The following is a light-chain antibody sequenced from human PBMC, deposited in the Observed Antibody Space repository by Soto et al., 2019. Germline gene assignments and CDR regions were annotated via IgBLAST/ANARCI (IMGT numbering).Light chain of an antibody. Sequence: DIQMTQSPSTLSGSVGDRVTITCRASQTISSWLAWYQQKPGKAPKLLIYKASTLKSGVPSRISGSGSGTEFPLTISSQQPDDFAYYYCQHYSSYSEAFGQGTKVELK. V-gene: IGKV1-5*03. J-gene: IGKJ1*01. CDR3: QHYSSYSEA. CDR1: QTISSW. CDR2: KAS.